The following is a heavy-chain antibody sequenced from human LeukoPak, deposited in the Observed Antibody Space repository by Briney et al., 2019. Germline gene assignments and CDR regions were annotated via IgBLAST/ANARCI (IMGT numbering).Heavy chain of an antibody. V-gene: IGHV1-8*01. D-gene: IGHD5-12*01. CDR3: AVGVLSGGHEWAFYI. J-gene: IGHJ3*02. CDR2: MNPNSGNT. CDR1: GYTFTSYD. Sequence: ASVKVSCETSGYTFTSYDINWVRQATGQWLEWLGFMNPNSGNTGYAQKFQGRVTMTRNTSIRTAYMELSSLRSEDTAVYYCAVGVLSGGHEWAFYIWGQGTMVSVSS.